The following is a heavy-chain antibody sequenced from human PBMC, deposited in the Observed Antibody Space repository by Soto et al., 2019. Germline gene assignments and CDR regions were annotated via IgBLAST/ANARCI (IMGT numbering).Heavy chain of an antibody. V-gene: IGHV1-69*01. CDR3: ARSQGGSSSLDIYYYYYYGMDV. D-gene: IGHD2-15*01. CDR2: IIPIFGTA. J-gene: IGHJ6*02. CDR1: GGTFSSYA. Sequence: QVQLVQSGAEVQKPGSSVKVSCKAPGGTFSSYAISWVRQAPGQGLEWMGGIIPIFGTAQYAQKFQGRVTITADESTSTGYMELSSLRSEDTAVYYCARSQGGSSSLDIYYYYYYGMDVWGQGTTVTVSS.